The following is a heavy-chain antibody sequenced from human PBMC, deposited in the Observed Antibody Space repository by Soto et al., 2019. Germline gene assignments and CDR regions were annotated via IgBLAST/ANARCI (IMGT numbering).Heavy chain of an antibody. CDR1: GGSISSGDYY. V-gene: IGHV4-30-4*01. Sequence: QVQLQESGPGLVKPSQTLSLTCTVSGGSISSGDYYWSWIRQPPGKGLEWIGYIYYSGSTYYNPSPKSRVTISVDTSKNQFSLKLSSVTAADTAVYYCARFSITMVRGAALYYFDYWGQGTLVTVSS. D-gene: IGHD3-10*01. CDR2: IYYSGST. CDR3: ARFSITMVRGAALYYFDY. J-gene: IGHJ4*02.